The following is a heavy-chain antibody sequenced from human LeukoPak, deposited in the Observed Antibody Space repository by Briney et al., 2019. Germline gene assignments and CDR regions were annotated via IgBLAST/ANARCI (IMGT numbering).Heavy chain of an antibody. CDR3: ARGSMTTVTTNYYYYYMDV. CDR2: IIPILGIA. Sequence: SVKVSCKASGGTFSSYTISGVRQAPGQGLEWMGRIIPILGIANYAQKFQGRVTITADKSTSTAYMELSSLRSEDTAVYYCARGSMTTVTTNYYYYYMDVWGKGTTVTVSS. D-gene: IGHD4-17*01. CDR1: GGTFSSYT. V-gene: IGHV1-69*02. J-gene: IGHJ6*03.